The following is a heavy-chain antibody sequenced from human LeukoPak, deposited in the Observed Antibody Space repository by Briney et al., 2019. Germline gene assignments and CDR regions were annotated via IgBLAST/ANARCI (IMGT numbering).Heavy chain of an antibody. J-gene: IGHJ4*02. D-gene: IGHD4-17*01. CDR2: ISYDGSNK. Sequence: GRSLRLSCAASGFTFSSYGMHWVRQAPGKGLEWVAVISYDGSNKYYADSVKGRFTISRDNSKNTLYLQMNSLRAEDTAVYYCAKGPTLVTTCYFDYWGQGTLVTVSS. V-gene: IGHV3-30*18. CDR1: GFTFSSYG. CDR3: AKGPTLVTTCYFDY.